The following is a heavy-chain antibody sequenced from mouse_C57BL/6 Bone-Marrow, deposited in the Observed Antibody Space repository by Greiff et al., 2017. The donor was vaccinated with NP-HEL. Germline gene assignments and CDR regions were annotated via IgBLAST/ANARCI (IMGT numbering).Heavy chain of an antibody. Sequence: EVKLVESGGGLVKPGGSLKLSCAASGFTFSSYAMSWVRQTPEKRLEWVATISDGGSYTYYPDNVKGRFTISRDNAKNYLYLQMSHLKSEDTAMYYCARGGTTVVATRYFDVWGTGTTVTVSS. D-gene: IGHD1-1*01. CDR2: ISDGGSYT. CDR3: ARGGTTVVATRYFDV. V-gene: IGHV5-4*03. J-gene: IGHJ1*03. CDR1: GFTFSSYA.